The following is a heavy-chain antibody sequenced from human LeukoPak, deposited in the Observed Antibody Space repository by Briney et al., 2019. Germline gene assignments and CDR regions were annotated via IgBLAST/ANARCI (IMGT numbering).Heavy chain of an antibody. J-gene: IGHJ6*02. CDR1: GFTFSSYG. CDR3: AKDRGLKAGMDV. CDR2: ISYDGSNK. Sequence: GRSLRLSCPASGFTFSSYGMHWVRQAPGKGLEWVAVISYDGSNKYYADSVKGRFTISRDNSKNTLYLQMNSLRAEDTAVYYCAKDRGLKAGMDVWGQGTTVTVSS. D-gene: IGHD3-10*01. V-gene: IGHV3-30*18.